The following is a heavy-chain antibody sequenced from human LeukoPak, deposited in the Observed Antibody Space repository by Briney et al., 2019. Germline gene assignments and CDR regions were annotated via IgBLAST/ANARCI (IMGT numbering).Heavy chain of an antibody. Sequence: SETLSLTCTVSGGSISSSSYYWGWIRQPPGKGLEWIGSIYYSGSTYYNPSLKSRVTISVDTSKNQFSLKLSSVTAADTAVYYCARHEVVVVPAASVDYWGQGTLVTVSS. J-gene: IGHJ4*02. CDR2: IYYSGST. D-gene: IGHD2-2*01. V-gene: IGHV4-39*01. CDR1: GGSISSSSYY. CDR3: ARHEVVVVPAASVDY.